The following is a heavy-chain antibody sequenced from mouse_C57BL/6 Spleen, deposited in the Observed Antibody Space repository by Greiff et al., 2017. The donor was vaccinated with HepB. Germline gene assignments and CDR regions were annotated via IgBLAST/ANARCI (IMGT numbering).Heavy chain of an antibody. J-gene: IGHJ2*01. CDR3: ARTGYYFDY. CDR2: INPSTGGT. CDR1: GYSFTGYY. Sequence: EVKLVESGPELVKPGASVKISCKASGYSFTGYYMNWVKQSPEKSLEWIGEINPSTGGTTYNQKFKAKATLTVDKSSSTAYMQLKSLTSEDSAVYYCARTGYYFDYWGQGTTLTVSS. D-gene: IGHD2-2*01. V-gene: IGHV1-42*01.